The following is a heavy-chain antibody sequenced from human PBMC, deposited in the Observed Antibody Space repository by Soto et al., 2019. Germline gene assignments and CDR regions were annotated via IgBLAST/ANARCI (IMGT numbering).Heavy chain of an antibody. CDR3: SIGSWSAETFDV. D-gene: IGHD2-2*01. J-gene: IGHJ3*01. Sequence: QVHLIQSGAEVKKPGSSVKVSCKAAGGTFNTYTLIWVRQAPGHGLEWMGRIIPMLTVTNSAQKFQGRLTITADKSTGTAFLELTSLRSDDTDVYYCSIGSWSAETFDVWGQGTMVTVSS. V-gene: IGHV1-69*02. CDR1: GGTFNTYT. CDR2: IIPMLTVT.